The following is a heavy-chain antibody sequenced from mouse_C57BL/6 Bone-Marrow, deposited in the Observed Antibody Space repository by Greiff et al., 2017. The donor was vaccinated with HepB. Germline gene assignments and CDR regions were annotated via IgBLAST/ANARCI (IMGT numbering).Heavy chain of an antibody. CDR2: ISSGGSYT. J-gene: IGHJ4*01. V-gene: IGHV5-6*01. CDR1: GFTFSSYG. CDR3: PRQSSYDYDMDY. Sequence: EVKLVESGGDLVKPGGSLKLSCAASGFTFSSYGMSWVRQTPDKRLEWVVTISSGGSYTYYPDSVKGRFTISRDNAKNTLYIQMSSLKSDDTAMYYCPRQSSYDYDMDYWGQRTSITVSS. D-gene: IGHD1-1*01.